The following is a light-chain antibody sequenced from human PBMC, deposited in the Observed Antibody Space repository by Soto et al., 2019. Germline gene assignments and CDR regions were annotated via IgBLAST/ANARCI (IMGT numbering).Light chain of an antibody. CDR1: NSDVGGYNS. CDR2: AVS. Sequence: QSALTQPRSVSGSPGQSVTISCTGTNSDVGGYNSVSWYQQLPGNAPKLMISAVSQRPSGVPDRFSGSKSGNTASLTISGLQADDEADYFCFSYTDSDLWVFGGGTKVTVL. J-gene: IGLJ3*02. CDR3: FSYTDSDLWV. V-gene: IGLV2-11*01.